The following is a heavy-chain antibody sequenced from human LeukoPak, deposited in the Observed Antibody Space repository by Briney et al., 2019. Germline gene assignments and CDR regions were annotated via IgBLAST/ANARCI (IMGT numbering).Heavy chain of an antibody. CDR3: ARDRKVGYSYGYNWFDP. V-gene: IGHV3-48*03. J-gene: IGHJ5*02. CDR2: ISSSGSTI. Sequence: GGSLRLSCAASGFTFSSYEMNWVRQAPGKGREWVSYISSSGSTIYYADSVKGRFTISRDNSKNTLYLQMNSLRAEDTAVYYCARDRKVGYSYGYNWFDPWGQGTLVTVSS. D-gene: IGHD5-18*01. CDR1: GFTFSSYE.